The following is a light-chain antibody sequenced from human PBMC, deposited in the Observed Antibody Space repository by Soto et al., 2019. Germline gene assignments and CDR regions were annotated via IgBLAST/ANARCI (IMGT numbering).Light chain of an antibody. J-gene: IGLJ3*02. CDR3: QSYDSSLSGSV. V-gene: IGLV1-40*01. CDR1: SSNIGAGYD. Sequence: QSVLTQPPSVSGAPGQRVTISCTGSSSNIGAGYDVHWYQQLPGTAPKLLIYGNSIRPSGVPDRFSGSKSGTSDSLAITGLQAEDEADYYCQSYDSSLSGSVFGGGTKLTVL. CDR2: GNS.